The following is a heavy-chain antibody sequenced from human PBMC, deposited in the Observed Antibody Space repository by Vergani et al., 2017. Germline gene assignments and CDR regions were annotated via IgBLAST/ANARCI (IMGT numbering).Heavy chain of an antibody. CDR3: ARQTAARD. J-gene: IGHJ4*02. V-gene: IGHV3-21*01. D-gene: IGHD6-6*01. CDR1: GFTFSDFS. Sequence: EVQLVESGGGLVKPGGSLRLSCAASGFTFSDFSMSWVRQAPGKGLEWVAFIGSSGPYINYADSVKGRFTISRDNAKNSLYLLMNSLRAEDTAVYYCARQTAARDWGQGTLVTVSS. CDR2: IGSSGPYI.